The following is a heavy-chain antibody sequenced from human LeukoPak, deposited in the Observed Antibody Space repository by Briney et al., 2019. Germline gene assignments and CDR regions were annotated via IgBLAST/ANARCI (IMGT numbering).Heavy chain of an antibody. D-gene: IGHD3-10*02. CDR3: ARSVLFRYWFDP. Sequence: PSQTLSLTCAVSGGSISSGGYSWSWIRQPPGKGLEWIGYIYHSGSTYYNPSLKSRVTISVDRSKNQFSLKLSSVTAADTAVYYCARSVLFRYWFDPWGQGTLVTVPS. CDR1: GGSISSGGYS. CDR2: IYHSGST. J-gene: IGHJ5*02. V-gene: IGHV4-30-2*01.